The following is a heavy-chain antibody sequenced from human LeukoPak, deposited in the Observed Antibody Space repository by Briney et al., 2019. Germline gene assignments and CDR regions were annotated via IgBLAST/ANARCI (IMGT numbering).Heavy chain of an antibody. J-gene: IGHJ4*02. Sequence: QTGGSLRLSCAASGFIFSNYWMTWVRQTPGKGLEWVANIKEDGNEIFYVDSVKGRFTISRDNAKNSLYLQMNSPRAEDTAVYYCARSPDGVDYWGQGTLVAVSS. D-gene: IGHD3-10*01. CDR3: ARSPDGVDY. CDR1: GFIFSNYW. V-gene: IGHV3-7*01. CDR2: IKEDGNEI.